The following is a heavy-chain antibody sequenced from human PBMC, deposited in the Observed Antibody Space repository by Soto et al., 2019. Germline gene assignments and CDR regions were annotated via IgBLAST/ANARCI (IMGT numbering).Heavy chain of an antibody. J-gene: IGHJ4*02. D-gene: IGHD3-10*01. CDR2: MNPNSGNT. CDR1: GDTFTSYD. Sequence: QVQLVQSGAEVKKPGASVKVSCKASGDTFTSYDINWVRQAPGQGLEWLGRMNPNSGNTGYSENFQGRVSMTRDTSISTAYMELTSLTSDDTAVYYCARGFIHRGRVATPWGQGTPVTGSS. V-gene: IGHV1-8*01. CDR3: ARGFIHRGRVATP.